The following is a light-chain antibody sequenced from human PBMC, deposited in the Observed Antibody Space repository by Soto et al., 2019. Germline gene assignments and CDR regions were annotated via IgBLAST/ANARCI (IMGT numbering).Light chain of an antibody. J-gene: IGKJ1*01. CDR1: QNIGGT. CDR2: GAS. Sequence: EVVLTQSPATLSVSPGERATLSCRASQNIGGTLAWYQQKPGQAPRLLFYGASSRATGVPVRFSGSGSGVAFTLTISGLQSEDFAVYHCQQYNQWPGTFGQGTKVDI. V-gene: IGKV3-15*01. CDR3: QQYNQWPGT.